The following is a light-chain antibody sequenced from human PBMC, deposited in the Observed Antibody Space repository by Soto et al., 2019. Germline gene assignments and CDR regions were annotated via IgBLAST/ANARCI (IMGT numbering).Light chain of an antibody. CDR2: RNN. J-gene: IGLJ1*01. CDR1: ISNIGSNH. Sequence: QSVLTQPPSASGTPGQRVTISCSGTISNIGSNHVYWYQQLPGMAPTLLIYRNNQRPSGVPDRFSGSKSGTSASLAISGLRSEDEVDYYCATWDDRLSGRGVFGTGTKLTVL. V-gene: IGLV1-47*01. CDR3: ATWDDRLSGRGV.